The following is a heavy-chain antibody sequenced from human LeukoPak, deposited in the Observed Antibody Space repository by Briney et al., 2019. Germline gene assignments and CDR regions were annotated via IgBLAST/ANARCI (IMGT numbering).Heavy chain of an antibody. Sequence: KPSETLSLTCTVSSGSISTSNYYWGWVRQPPGKALEWIGNIFYSGSTYYSPSLKSRVTISVDTSKNQFSLRLSSVTAADTAVYYCARDYRLTQIQYWGQGTLVTVSS. CDR1: SGSISTSNYY. J-gene: IGHJ1*01. CDR3: ARDYRLTQIQY. V-gene: IGHV4-39*07. CDR2: IFYSGST. D-gene: IGHD1-26*01.